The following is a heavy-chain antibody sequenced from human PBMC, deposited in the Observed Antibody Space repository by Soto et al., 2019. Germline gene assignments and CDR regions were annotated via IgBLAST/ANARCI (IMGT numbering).Heavy chain of an antibody. Sequence: PSETLSLTCTVSGGSISSYYWSWIRQPPGKGLEWIGYIYYSGSTNYNPSLKSRVTISVDTSKNQFSLKLSSVTAADTAVYYCARVGVDYGDYANLFDPWGQGSLVTGSS. V-gene: IGHV4-59*01. CDR1: GGSISSYY. CDR3: ARVGVDYGDYANLFDP. J-gene: IGHJ5*02. CDR2: IYYSGST. D-gene: IGHD4-17*01.